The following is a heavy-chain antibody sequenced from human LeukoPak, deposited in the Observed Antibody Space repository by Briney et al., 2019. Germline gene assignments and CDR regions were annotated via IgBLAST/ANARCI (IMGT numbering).Heavy chain of an antibody. CDR2: ISYDGSII. J-gene: IGHJ1*01. Sequence: GRSLRLPCAASGFTFSSYAMHWVRQAPGKGLEWVAVISYDGSIICYADSVKGRITISRDNSKNALYLEMNSLRAEDTAVYYCARLPYTNNWPEFFQHWGQGTLVTVSS. D-gene: IGHD1-1*01. CDR1: GFTFSSYA. V-gene: IGHV3-30-3*01. CDR3: ARLPYTNNWPEFFQH.